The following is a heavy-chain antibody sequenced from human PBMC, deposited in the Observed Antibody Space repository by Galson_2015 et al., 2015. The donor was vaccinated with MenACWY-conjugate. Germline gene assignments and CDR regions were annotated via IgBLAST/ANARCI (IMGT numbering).Heavy chain of an antibody. Sequence: ETLSLTCSVSGGSISDHFWTWIRQPPGRGLEWIAYVGYSGSTNDNPSLKSRVTMSVDTSKNQFSLKMTSMTAADTAVYYCARLGVWAICGRGCFSSYFDLWGQGNLV. D-gene: IGHD2-21*02. CDR1: GGSISDHF. CDR2: VGYSGST. CDR3: ARLGVWAICGRGCFSSYFDL. J-gene: IGHJ4*02. V-gene: IGHV4-59*11.